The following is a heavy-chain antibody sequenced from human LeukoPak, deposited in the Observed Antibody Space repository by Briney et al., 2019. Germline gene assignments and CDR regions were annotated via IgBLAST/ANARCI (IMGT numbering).Heavy chain of an antibody. D-gene: IGHD1-26*01. Sequence: SETLSLTCTVSGGSISSYYWSWIRQPPGKGLEWIAYIYTSGSTNYNPSHKSRVTISVDTSKNQISLKLSSVTAADTAVYYCARHGGGSYHYYYYMDVWGKGTTVTVSS. J-gene: IGHJ6*03. CDR3: ARHGGGSYHYYYYMDV. CDR2: IYTSGST. V-gene: IGHV4-4*09. CDR1: GGSISSYY.